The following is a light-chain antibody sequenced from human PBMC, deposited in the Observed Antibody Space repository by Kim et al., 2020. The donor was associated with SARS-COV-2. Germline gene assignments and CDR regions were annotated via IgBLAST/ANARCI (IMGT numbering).Light chain of an antibody. J-gene: IGKJ2*01. Sequence: RPTINCKSSQSVLYSSNIMNYLAWYQQKPRQPPKLLIYWASTRESGVPVRFSGSGSGTDFTLTISSLQAEDVAFYYCQHYYITPYTFGQGTKLEI. CDR3: QHYYITPYT. V-gene: IGKV4-1*01. CDR2: WAS. CDR1: QSVLYSSNIMNY.